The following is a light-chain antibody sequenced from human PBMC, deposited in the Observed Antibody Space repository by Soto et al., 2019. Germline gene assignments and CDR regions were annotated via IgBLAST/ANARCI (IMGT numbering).Light chain of an antibody. J-gene: IGLJ2*01. V-gene: IGLV1-51*01. CDR3: ATWDDSLNAVL. Sequence: QSVLTQPPSVSAAPGQKVTVSCSGSSSNIGNNDVSWYQQFPGTSPKLLIYDNYKRPSGIPDRFSGSKSGTSATLGITGLQTGDEADYYCATWDDSLNAVLFGGGTKLTVL. CDR1: SSNIGNND. CDR2: DNY.